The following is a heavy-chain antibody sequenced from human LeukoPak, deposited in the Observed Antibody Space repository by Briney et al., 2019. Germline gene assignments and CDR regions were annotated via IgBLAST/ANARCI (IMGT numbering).Heavy chain of an antibody. J-gene: IGHJ4*02. D-gene: IGHD2-21*01. Sequence: PGGSLRLSCAASGFTFSSYGMHWVRQAPGKGLEWVAGIWYDGSNKYYADSVKGRFTISRDNSKNTLSLQLNSLRAEDTAVYYCARDFSVAVVPGPFDSWGQGTLVTVSS. CDR1: GFTFSSYG. V-gene: IGHV3-33*01. CDR2: IWYDGSNK. CDR3: ARDFSVAVVPGPFDS.